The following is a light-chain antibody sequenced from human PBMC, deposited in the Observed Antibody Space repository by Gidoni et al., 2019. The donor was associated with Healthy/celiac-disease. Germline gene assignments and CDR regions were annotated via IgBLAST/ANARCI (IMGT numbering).Light chain of an antibody. V-gene: IGLV1-44*01. J-gene: IGLJ2*01. Sequence: QSVLPQPPSASGTPGQRVTISCSGSSSNIGSNTVNWYQQLPGTAPKLLIYSNNQRPSGVPDRFSGSKSGTSASLAMSGLQSEDEADYYCAAWDDSLNVVFGGGTKLTVL. CDR2: SNN. CDR1: SSNIGSNT. CDR3: AAWDDSLNVV.